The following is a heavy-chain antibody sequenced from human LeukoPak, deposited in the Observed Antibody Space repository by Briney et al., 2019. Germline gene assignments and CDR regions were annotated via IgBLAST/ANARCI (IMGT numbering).Heavy chain of an antibody. V-gene: IGHV4-59*03. J-gene: IGHJ5*02. CDR1: GGSISSYY. CDR3: ATSTTTRSERFDP. CDR2: IYYSGST. D-gene: IGHD1-7*01. Sequence: SPSETLSLTCTVSGGSISSYYWSWIRQPPGKGLEWIGYIYYSGSTNYNPSLKSRVTITADTSTDTAYMELSSLRSEDTAVYYCATSTTTRSERFDPWGQGTLVTVSS.